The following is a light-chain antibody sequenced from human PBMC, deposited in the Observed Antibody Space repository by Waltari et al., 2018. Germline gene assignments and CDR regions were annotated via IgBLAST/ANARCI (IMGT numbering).Light chain of an antibody. CDR3: AAWDDSLSGWL. CDR1: SFNIGNNY. J-gene: IGLJ3*02. Sequence: QSVLTQPPSASGTPGQRVTISCSGSSFNIGNNYVYWYQQFPGTAPKLLIYGNNPRPSGVPDRFSDSKSGTSASLASSGLRSDDEADYFCAAWDDSLSGWLFGGGTKLTVL. V-gene: IGLV1-47*01. CDR2: GNN.